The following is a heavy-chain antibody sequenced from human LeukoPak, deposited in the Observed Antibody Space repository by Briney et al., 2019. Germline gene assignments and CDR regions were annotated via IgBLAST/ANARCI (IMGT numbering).Heavy chain of an antibody. J-gene: IGHJ4*02. D-gene: IGHD6-19*01. CDR1: GGSFSGYY. CDR3: ASETSGYSSGWYICYFDY. V-gene: IGHV4-39*01. Sequence: PSETLSLTCAVYGGSFSGYYWGWIRQPTGKGLEWIGSIYYSGSTYYNPSLKSRVTISVDTSKNQFSLKLSSVTAADTAVYYCASETSGYSSGWYICYFDYWGQGTLVTVSS. CDR2: IYYSGST.